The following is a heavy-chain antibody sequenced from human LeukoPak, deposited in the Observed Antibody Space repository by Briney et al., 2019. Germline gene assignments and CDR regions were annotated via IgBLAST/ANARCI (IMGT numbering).Heavy chain of an antibody. J-gene: IGHJ4*02. V-gene: IGHV3-74*01. CDR1: GFTFSRFY. CDR2: IHNDGRST. CDR3: ARGHGTGTAVDY. Sequence: GGSLRLSCAASGFTFSRFYMHWVRQAPGKGLVWVSRIHNDGRSTNYADSVKGRFTISRDDAKNTVYLQMNSLRAEDTAVYYCARGHGTGTAVDYWGRGTLVTVSS. D-gene: IGHD3-10*01.